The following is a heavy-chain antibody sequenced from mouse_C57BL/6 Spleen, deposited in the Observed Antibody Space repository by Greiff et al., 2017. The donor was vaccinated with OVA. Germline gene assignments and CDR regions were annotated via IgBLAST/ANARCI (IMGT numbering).Heavy chain of an antibody. CDR3: ARYYDGYFDY. Sequence: QVQLQQPGAELVKPGASVKLSCKASGYTFTSYWMQWVKQRPGQGLEWIGEIDPSDSYTNYNQKFKGKATLTVDTSSSTAYMQLSSLTSEDSAVYYCARYYDGYFDYWGKGTTLTVSS. D-gene: IGHD2-3*01. V-gene: IGHV1-50*01. CDR2: IDPSDSYT. J-gene: IGHJ2*01. CDR1: GYTFTSYW.